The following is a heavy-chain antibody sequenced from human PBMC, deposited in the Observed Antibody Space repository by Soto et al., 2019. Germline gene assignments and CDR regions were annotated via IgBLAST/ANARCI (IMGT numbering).Heavy chain of an antibody. V-gene: IGHV1-69*11. CDR3: ARGPSRVTTGTYYYYGMDV. CDR2: IIPIIDTT. D-gene: IGHD4-17*01. CDR1: GGTFSNYA. J-gene: IGHJ6*02. Sequence: QVQLVQSGAEVKKPGSSVKVSCKASGGTFSNYAISWVRQAPGQGLEWMGWIIPIIDTTKYAQNFQGRVTITADESTSTAHMELSILRSEDTAVYYCARGPSRVTTGTYYYYGMDVWGQGTTVTVSS.